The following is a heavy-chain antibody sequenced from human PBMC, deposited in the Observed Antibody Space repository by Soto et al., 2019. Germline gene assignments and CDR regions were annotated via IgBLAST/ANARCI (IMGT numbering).Heavy chain of an antibody. Sequence: LRLSCAASGFPFSIYSMHWVRQAPGKGLEWVSSISSSSSYIYYADSVKGRFTISRDNAKNSLYLQMNSLRAEDTAVYYCARDIVVVPAYYYGMDVWGQGTTVTVSS. CDR2: ISSSSSYI. V-gene: IGHV3-21*01. CDR3: ARDIVVVPAYYYGMDV. J-gene: IGHJ6*02. D-gene: IGHD2-2*01. CDR1: GFPFSIYS.